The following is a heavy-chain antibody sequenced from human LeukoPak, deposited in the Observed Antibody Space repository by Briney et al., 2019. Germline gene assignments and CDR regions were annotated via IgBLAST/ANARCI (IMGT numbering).Heavy chain of an antibody. CDR3: AREYSSGWYGYYFDY. J-gene: IGHJ4*02. CDR2: ISSSSSYI. CDR1: GFTFSSYS. D-gene: IGHD6-19*01. Sequence: GGSLRLSCAASGFTFSSYSMNWVRQAPGKGLEWVSSISSSSSYIYYADSVKGRFTISRDNAKNPLYLQMNSLRAEDTAVYYCAREYSSGWYGYYFDYWGQGTLVTVSS. V-gene: IGHV3-21*01.